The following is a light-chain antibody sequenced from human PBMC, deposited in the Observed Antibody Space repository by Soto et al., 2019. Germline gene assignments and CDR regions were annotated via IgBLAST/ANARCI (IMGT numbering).Light chain of an antibody. CDR1: YDIISY. CDR3: QQLNSYPFS. Sequence: IQLTQSPSSLSASVGDRVTITCRASYDIISYLAWYQQKPGKAPNLLIYAASTLQSGVPSRFSGSGSGTDFTLIISSLQPEDFATYYCQQLNSYPFSFGGGTKVDIK. V-gene: IGKV1-9*01. J-gene: IGKJ4*01. CDR2: AAS.